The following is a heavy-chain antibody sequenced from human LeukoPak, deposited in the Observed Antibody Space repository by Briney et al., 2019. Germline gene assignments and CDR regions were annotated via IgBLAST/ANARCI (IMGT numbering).Heavy chain of an antibody. J-gene: IGHJ4*02. V-gene: IGHV4-31*03. D-gene: IGHD2-2*02. Sequence: KSSETLSLTCTVSGGSISSGGYYWSWIRQHPGKGLEWIGYIYYSGSTYYNPSLKSRVTISVDTSKNQFSLKLSSVTAADTAVYYCASSACSSTSCYNYFDYWGQGTLVTVSS. CDR1: GGSISSGGYY. CDR3: ASSACSSTSCYNYFDY. CDR2: IYYSGST.